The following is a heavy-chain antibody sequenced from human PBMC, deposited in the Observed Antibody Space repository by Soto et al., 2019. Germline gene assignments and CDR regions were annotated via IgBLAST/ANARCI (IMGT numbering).Heavy chain of an antibody. Sequence: GGSLRLSCAASGFTFDDYAMHWVRQAPGKGLEWVSGISWNSGSIGYADSVKGRFTISRDNAKNSLYLQMNSLRAEDTALYYCAKILRMATDAFDIWGQGTMVTVS. D-gene: IGHD2-8*01. V-gene: IGHV3-9*01. J-gene: IGHJ3*02. CDR2: ISWNSGSI. CDR3: AKILRMATDAFDI. CDR1: GFTFDDYA.